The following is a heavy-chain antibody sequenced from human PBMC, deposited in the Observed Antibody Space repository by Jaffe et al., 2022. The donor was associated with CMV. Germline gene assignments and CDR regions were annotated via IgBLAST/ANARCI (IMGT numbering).Heavy chain of an antibody. CDR1: GFTFSSYA. J-gene: IGHJ3*02. V-gene: IGHV3-23*04. D-gene: IGHD6-13*01. CDR2: ISGSGGST. Sequence: EVQLVESGGGLVQPGGSLRLSCAASGFTFSSYAMSWVRQAPGKGLEWVSAISGSGGSTYYADSVKGRFTISRDNSKNTLYLQMNSLRAEDTAVYYCPTKIAAAGAFDIWGQGTMVTVSS. CDR3: PTKIAAAGAFDI.